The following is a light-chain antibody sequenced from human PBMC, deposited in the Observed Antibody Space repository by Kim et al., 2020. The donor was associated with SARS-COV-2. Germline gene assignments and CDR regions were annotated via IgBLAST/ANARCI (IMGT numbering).Light chain of an antibody. V-gene: IGLV2-14*01. CDR2: DVS. CDR1: SSDVGGFNY. CDR3: SSFTSSGTWV. J-gene: IGLJ3*02. Sequence: QSALTQPASVSGSPGQSITISCTGTSSDVGGFNYVSWYQQPPGKAPKLMIYDVSKWPSGVSSRFSGSKSGNTASLTISGLQAEDEADYYCSSFTSSGTWVFGGGTKLTVL.